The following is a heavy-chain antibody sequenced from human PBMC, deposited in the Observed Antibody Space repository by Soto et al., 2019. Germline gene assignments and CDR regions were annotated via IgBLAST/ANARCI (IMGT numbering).Heavy chain of an antibody. CDR3: ARVIDYAIAAAGPPEIAGSFDY. J-gene: IGHJ4*02. D-gene: IGHD6-13*01. CDR1: GYSFTSYW. V-gene: IGHV5-51*01. Sequence: GESLKISCKGSGYSFTSYWIGWVRQMPGKGLEWMGIIYLGDSDTRYSPSFQGQVTISADKSISTAYLQWSSLKASDTAMYYCARVIDYAIAAAGPPEIAGSFDYWGQGTLVTAPQ. CDR2: IYLGDSDT.